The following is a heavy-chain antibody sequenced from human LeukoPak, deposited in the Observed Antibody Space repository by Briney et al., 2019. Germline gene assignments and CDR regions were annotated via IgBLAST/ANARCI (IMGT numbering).Heavy chain of an antibody. CDR1: GFTFSDYY. CDR2: ISSSGSTI. J-gene: IGHJ3*02. CDR3: ARDKRWLQRGAFDI. V-gene: IGHV3-11*04. D-gene: IGHD5-24*01. Sequence: GGSLRLSCAASGFTFSDYYMSWLRQAPGKGLEWVSYISSSGSTIYYADSVKGRFTISRDNAKNSLYMKMNSLRAEYTAVYYCARDKRWLQRGAFDIWGQGTMVTVSS.